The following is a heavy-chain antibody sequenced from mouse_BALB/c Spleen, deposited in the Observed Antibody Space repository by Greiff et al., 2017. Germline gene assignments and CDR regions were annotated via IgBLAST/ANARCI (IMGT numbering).Heavy chain of an antibody. V-gene: IGHV5-4*02. J-gene: IGHJ2*01. CDR2: ISDGGSYT. CDR3: ARGLRGYYFDY. CDR1: GFTFSDYY. D-gene: IGHD1-1*01. Sequence: EVMLVESGGGLVKPGGSLKLSCAASGFTFSDYYMYWVRQTPEKRLEWVATISDGGSYTYYPDSVKGRFTISRDNAKNNLYLQMSSLKSEDTAMYYCARGLRGYYFDYWGQGTTLTVSS.